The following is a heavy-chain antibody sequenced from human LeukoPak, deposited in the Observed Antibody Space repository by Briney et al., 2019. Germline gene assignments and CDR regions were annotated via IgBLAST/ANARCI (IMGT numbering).Heavy chain of an antibody. CDR3: ARLPAYCSSTSCYYDY. V-gene: IGHV3-48*04. J-gene: IGHJ4*02. CDR2: IGSASGSI. CDR1: GFTFSSYS. Sequence: GGSLRLSCAASGFTFSSYSMNWVRQAPGKGLGGVSYIGSASGSIYSADSVKGRFPISRDNAKNSLFLRMNSLRAEDTAVYYCARLPAYCSSTSCYYDYWGQGTLVTVSS. D-gene: IGHD2-2*01.